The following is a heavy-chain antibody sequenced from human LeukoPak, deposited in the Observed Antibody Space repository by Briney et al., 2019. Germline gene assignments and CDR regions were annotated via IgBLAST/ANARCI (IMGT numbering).Heavy chain of an antibody. J-gene: IGHJ4*02. CDR3: AKDPRVGSRVATPCH. D-gene: IGHD5-24*01. Sequence: GGSLRLSCAASGFTFSSYAMSWVRQAPGKGLEWVSAISGSGGSTYYAYSVKGRFTISRDNSKSTLFLQMNSLRAEDTAVYYCAKDPRVGSRVATPCHWGQGTLVTVSS. CDR2: ISGSGGST. V-gene: IGHV3-23*01. CDR1: GFTFSSYA.